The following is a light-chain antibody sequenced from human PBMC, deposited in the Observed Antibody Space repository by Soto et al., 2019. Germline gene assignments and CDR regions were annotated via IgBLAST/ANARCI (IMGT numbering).Light chain of an antibody. CDR3: AAWDDSLNAYV. Sequence: QSVLTQPPSVSEAPRQRVTISCSGSSSNIGNNAVNLYQQLPGQAPKIVIYYDDLLTSGVSDRFSGSKSGISASLAISDLQSDDEADYYCAAWDDSLNAYVFGPGTKLTVL. J-gene: IGLJ1*01. V-gene: IGLV1-36*01. CDR1: SSNIGNNA. CDR2: YDD.